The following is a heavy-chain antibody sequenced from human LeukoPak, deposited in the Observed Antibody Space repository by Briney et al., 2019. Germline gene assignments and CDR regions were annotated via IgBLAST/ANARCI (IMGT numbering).Heavy chain of an antibody. Sequence: PSETLSLTCTVSGGSISSSSYYWGWIRQPPGKGLEWIGSIYYSGSTYYNPSLKSRVTISVDTSKNQFSLKLSSVTAADTAVYYCARRAMVTGHYYFDYWGQGTLVTVSS. CDR2: IYYSGST. J-gene: IGHJ4*02. CDR3: ARRAMVTGHYYFDY. D-gene: IGHD5-18*01. CDR1: GGSISSSSYY. V-gene: IGHV4-39*01.